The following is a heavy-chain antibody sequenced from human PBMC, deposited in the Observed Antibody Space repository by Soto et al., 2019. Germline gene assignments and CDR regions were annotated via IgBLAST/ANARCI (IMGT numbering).Heavy chain of an antibody. J-gene: IGHJ4*02. CDR3: ARVGYSSSWIFDY. Sequence: PGGSLRLSCAASGFTFSSYAMHWVRQAPGKGLEYVSAISSNGGSTYYANSVKGRFTISRDNSKNTLYLQMGSLRAEDMAVYYCARVGYSSSWIFDYWGQGTLVTVSS. CDR1: GFTFSSYA. D-gene: IGHD6-13*01. CDR2: ISSNGGST. V-gene: IGHV3-64*01.